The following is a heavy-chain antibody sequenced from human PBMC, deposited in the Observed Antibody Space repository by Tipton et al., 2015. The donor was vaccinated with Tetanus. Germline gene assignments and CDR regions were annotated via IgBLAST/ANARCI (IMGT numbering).Heavy chain of an antibody. CDR2: ITTGGGST. V-gene: IGHV3-23*01. J-gene: IGHJ4*02. D-gene: IGHD1-26*01. CDR3: TKDRSGPSPY. Sequence: SLRLSCAASEFTSSISSMSWVRQAPGKGLEWLSAITTGGGSTYYADSVKGRFTISSGTSKNTLNLQMTSLRAEDTAIYFCTKDRSGPSPYWGQGTLVTVSS. CDR1: EFTSSISS.